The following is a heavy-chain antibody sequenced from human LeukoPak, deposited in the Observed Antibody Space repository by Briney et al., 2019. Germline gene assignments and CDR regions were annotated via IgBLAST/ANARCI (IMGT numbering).Heavy chain of an antibody. CDR3: AATAMATRFDY. D-gene: IGHD5-18*01. CDR2: ISSSSSYI. CDR1: GFTFSSYS. J-gene: IGHJ4*02. Sequence: GGSLRLSCAASGFTFSSYSMNWVRQPPGKGLEWVSSISSSSSYIYYADSVKGRFTISRDNAKNSLYLQMNSLRAEDTAVYYCAATAMATRFDYWGQGTLVTVSS. V-gene: IGHV3-21*01.